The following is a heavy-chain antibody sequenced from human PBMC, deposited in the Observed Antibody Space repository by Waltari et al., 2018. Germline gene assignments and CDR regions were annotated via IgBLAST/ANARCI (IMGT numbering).Heavy chain of an antibody. V-gene: IGHV1-18*01. Sequence: QVQLVQSGTEVKKPGASVKVSCKASGYTFSNYGFSLVRQAPGQGLEWVGWIAAYNGNTHSAPKLQGRVTMTTDTSTTTAYLELRSLTSDDTAVYYCARVFDSSQYYYGSDYWGQGTLVTVSS. CDR3: ARVFDSSQYYYGSDY. J-gene: IGHJ4*02. CDR1: GYTFSNYG. CDR2: IAAYNGNT. D-gene: IGHD3-22*01.